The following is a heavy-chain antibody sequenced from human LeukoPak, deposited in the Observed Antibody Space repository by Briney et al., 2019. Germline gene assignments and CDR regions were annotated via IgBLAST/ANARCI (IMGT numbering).Heavy chain of an antibody. CDR1: GFTVSSNY. CDR2: IYSGGST. J-gene: IGHJ6*02. D-gene: IGHD6-6*01. CDR3: ARLVDYYYYGMDV. V-gene: IGHV3-66*04. Sequence: GGSLRLSCAASGFTVSSNYMSWVRQAPGKGLEWVSVIYSGGSTYYADSVKGRFTISRDNSKNTLYLQMNSLRAEDTAVYYCARLVDYYYYGMDVWGQGTTVNVSS.